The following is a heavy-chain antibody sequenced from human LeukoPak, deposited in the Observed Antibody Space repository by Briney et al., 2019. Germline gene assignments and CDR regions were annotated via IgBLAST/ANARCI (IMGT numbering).Heavy chain of an antibody. CDR3: ARDSLTGAYSSGLFDF. CDR2: ISYDGINK. V-gene: IGHV3-30-3*01. D-gene: IGHD6-19*01. Sequence: PGGSLRLSCAASGFTFSSYAMHWVRQAPGKGLEWVTFISYDGINKYYADSMKGRFTISRDNSKNTMYLQMNSLRAEDTALYYCARDSLTGAYSSGLFDFWGQGTLVTVSS. CDR1: GFTFSSYA. J-gene: IGHJ4*02.